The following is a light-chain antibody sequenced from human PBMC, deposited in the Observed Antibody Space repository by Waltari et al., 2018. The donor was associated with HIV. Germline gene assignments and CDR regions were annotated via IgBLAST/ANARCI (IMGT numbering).Light chain of an antibody. CDR2: RNK. J-gene: IGLJ2*01. V-gene: IGLV1-47*01. CDR3: AVWDDTLRGV. CDR1: SSTIGTNS. Sequence: QSVLTQPPSASGTPGQRVTISCSGSSSTIGTNSVSCYQQLPGTAPTVDLYRNKQRPSGVPDRFSGSKSGTSASLAINGLRSEDEANYYCAVWDDTLRGVFGGGTKLTVL.